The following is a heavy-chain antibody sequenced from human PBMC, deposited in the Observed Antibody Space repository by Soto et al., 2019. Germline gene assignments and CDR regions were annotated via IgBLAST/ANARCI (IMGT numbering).Heavy chain of an antibody. CDR1: GFTFSSYG. Sequence: QVQLVESGGGVVQPGRSLRLSCAAAGFTFSSYGMHWVRQAPGKGLEWVAVIWYDGSNKYYADSVKGRFTISRDNSKNTLYLQMNSLRAEDTAVYYCAREGLRYFDSYDYWGQGTLVTVSS. V-gene: IGHV3-33*01. CDR2: IWYDGSNK. CDR3: AREGLRYFDSYDY. J-gene: IGHJ4*02. D-gene: IGHD3-9*01.